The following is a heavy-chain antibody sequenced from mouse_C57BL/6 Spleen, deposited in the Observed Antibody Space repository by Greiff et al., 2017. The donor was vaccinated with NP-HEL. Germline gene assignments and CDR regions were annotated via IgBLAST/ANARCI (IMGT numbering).Heavy chain of an antibody. CDR1: GYTFTSYW. J-gene: IGHJ2*01. Sequence: QVQLQQSGAELVMPGASVKLSCKASGYTFTSYWMHWVKQRPGQGLEWIGEIDPSDSYTNYNQKFKGKSTLTVDKSSSTAYMQLSSLTSEDSAVYYCARGAYYGSSYVDYWGQGTTLTVSS. V-gene: IGHV1-69*01. CDR2: IDPSDSYT. CDR3: ARGAYYGSSYVDY. D-gene: IGHD1-1*01.